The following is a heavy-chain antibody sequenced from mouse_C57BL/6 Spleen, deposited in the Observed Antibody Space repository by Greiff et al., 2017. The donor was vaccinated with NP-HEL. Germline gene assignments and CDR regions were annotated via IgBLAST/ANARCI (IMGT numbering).Heavy chain of an antibody. Sequence: EVQLQQSGLELVKPGASVKISCKASGYTFTDYYMNWVKQSHGKSLEWIGDINPNNGGTSYNQKFKGKATLTVDKSSSTAYMELRSLTSEVSAVYYCARRGHYYGSSYDYWGQGTTLTVSS. CDR2: INPNNGGT. CDR3: ARRGHYYGSSYDY. CDR1: GYTFTDYY. J-gene: IGHJ2*01. V-gene: IGHV1-26*01. D-gene: IGHD1-1*01.